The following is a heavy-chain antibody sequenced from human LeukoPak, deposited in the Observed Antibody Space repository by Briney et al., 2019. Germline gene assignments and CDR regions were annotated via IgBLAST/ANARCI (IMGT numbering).Heavy chain of an antibody. D-gene: IGHD3-10*01. V-gene: IGHV3-7*01. J-gene: IGHJ4*02. CDR1: GFTFSNYW. Sequence: SGGSLRLSCAASGFTFSNYWMTWIRQSPGKGLEWVAIIKPDGSGKYHVDSVKGRFTISRDNAKNSLYLQMSSLRAEDTAVYHCARGGHRQKEFWGQGTLVTVSS. CDR2: IKPDGSGK. CDR3: ARGGHRQKEF.